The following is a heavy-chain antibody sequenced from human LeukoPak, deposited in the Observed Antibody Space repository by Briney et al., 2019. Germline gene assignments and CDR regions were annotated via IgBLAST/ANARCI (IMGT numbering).Heavy chain of an antibody. V-gene: IGHV3-48*01. J-gene: IGHJ3*02. CDR2: ISSSSNTI. CDR3: AGAYSSDSYIGAFDI. CDR1: GFSFSNYD. Sequence: LTGGSLRLSYTASGFSFSNYDMHWVRQAPGKGLEWVSYISSSSNTIYDADSVRGRFTISRDNAKNSLYLQMNSLRAEDTAVYYCAGAYSSDSYIGAFDIWGQGTMVTVSS. D-gene: IGHD6-19*01.